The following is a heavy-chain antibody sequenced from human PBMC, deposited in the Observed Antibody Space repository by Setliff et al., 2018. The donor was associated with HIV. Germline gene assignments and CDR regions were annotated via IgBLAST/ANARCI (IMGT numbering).Heavy chain of an antibody. CDR3: ARGKGVGGVVITGGLDV. J-gene: IGHJ6*04. CDR1: GYTFTSYD. D-gene: IGHD3-10*01. V-gene: IGHV1-8*02. Sequence: ASVKVSCKASGYTFTSYDINWVRQATGQGLEWMGWMMPSSGNTGYALKFQARVTMTRDTSISTAYMELSSLTSEDTAVYYCARGKGVGGVVITGGLDVWGKGTTVTVSS. CDR2: MMPSSGNT.